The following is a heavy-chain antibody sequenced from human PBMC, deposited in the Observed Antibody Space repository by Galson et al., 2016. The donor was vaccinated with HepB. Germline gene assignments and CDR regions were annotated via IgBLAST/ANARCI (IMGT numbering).Heavy chain of an antibody. CDR3: ARGPYQSTLTPFHS. D-gene: IGHD4-17*01. V-gene: IGHV3-30*03. Sequence: SLRLSCAASGFTFRNYGMHWVRQAPGKGLEWVAVISDDGNDKYYADSVKGRFTISRDNSENRQYLQMNRLRPEDTAVYYCARGPYQSTLTPFHSWGQGTLVTVSS. J-gene: IGHJ4*02. CDR1: GFTFRNYG. CDR2: ISDDGNDK.